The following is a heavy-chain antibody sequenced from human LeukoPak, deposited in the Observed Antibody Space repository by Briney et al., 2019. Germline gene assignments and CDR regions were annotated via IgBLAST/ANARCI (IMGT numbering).Heavy chain of an antibody. J-gene: IGHJ4*02. CDR2: ISYDGSNK. Sequence: QPGGSLRLSCAASGFTFSSNAMHWVRQAPGKGLEWVAFISYDGSNKYYADSVKGRFTISRDNSKNTLYLQMSSLRAEDTAVYYCARDGRYFDSSGYYLYDWGQGTLVTVSS. CDR3: ARDGRYFDSSGYYLYD. D-gene: IGHD3-22*01. CDR1: GFTFSSNA. V-gene: IGHV3-30*14.